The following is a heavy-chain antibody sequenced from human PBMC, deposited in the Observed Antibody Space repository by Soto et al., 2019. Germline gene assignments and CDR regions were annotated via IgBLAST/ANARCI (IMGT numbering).Heavy chain of an antibody. V-gene: IGHV4-34*01. D-gene: IGHD3-10*01. CDR3: ARRQLVRGAIIPYYHYGLDV. CDR1: GGSFSGYY. CDR2: INHSGNT. Sequence: PETLSLTCAVYGGSFSGYYWTWVRQSPGKGLEWIGEINHSGNTNYNVSLKSRLTMSVDASKNRISLKMNSVTAADTAVYYCARRQLVRGAIIPYYHYGLDVWGQGTSVTVSS. J-gene: IGHJ6*02.